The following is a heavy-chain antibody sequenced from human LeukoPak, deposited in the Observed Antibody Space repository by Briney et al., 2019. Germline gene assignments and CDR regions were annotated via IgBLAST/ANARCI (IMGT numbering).Heavy chain of an antibody. CDR1: GGSFGISSYY. CDR2: IYYRGDT. J-gene: IGHJ4*02. Sequence: SETLSLTCTVSGGSFGISSYYWAWIRQRPGMGLEWIGSIYYRGDTLYKPSLQSRVTMSLDKSKSQFSLTLNSATAADTAVYYCARHGLPYFDYWGQGAPVTVSS. D-gene: IGHD3/OR15-3a*01. V-gene: IGHV4-39*01. CDR3: ARHGLPYFDY.